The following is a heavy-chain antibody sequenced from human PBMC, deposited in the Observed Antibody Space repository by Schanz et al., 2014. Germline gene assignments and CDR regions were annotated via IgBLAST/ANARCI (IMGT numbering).Heavy chain of an antibody. J-gene: IGHJ5*02. V-gene: IGHV4-4*07. CDR1: GASVSSFY. D-gene: IGHD3-10*01. CDR2: VYATGRT. CDR3: ARTLVNGSRKWFVP. Sequence: QVQLQESGPGLVKPSETLSLTCAVSGASVSSFYWSWIRQPAGKGLEWIGHVYATGRTKYNPSLKSGVSMSVDPSTKQISLKLPSVTAADTAVYYCARTLVNGSRKWFVPWGPGTQVTVSS.